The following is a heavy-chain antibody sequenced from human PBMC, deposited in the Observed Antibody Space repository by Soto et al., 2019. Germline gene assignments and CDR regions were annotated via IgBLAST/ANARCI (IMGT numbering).Heavy chain of an antibody. J-gene: IGHJ4*02. CDR3: AKGPGLQLPYYFDY. D-gene: IGHD4-4*01. Sequence: QAGGSLRLSCAASGFTFSSYGMHWVRQAPGKGLEWVAVISYDGSNKYYADPVKGRFTISRDNSKNTLYLQMNSLRAEDTAVYYCAKGPGLQLPYYFDYWGQGTLVTVSS. CDR2: ISYDGSNK. CDR1: GFTFSSYG. V-gene: IGHV3-30*18.